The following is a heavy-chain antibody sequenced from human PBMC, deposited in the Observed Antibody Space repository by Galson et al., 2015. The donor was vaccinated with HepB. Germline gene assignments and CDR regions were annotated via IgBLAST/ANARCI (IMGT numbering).Heavy chain of an antibody. V-gene: IGHV3-23*01. J-gene: IGHJ4*02. CDR2: ISGSDSP. CDR3: TKGGPLSRETDY. Sequence: SLRLSCAASGFTFGSFSMGWVRQAPGKGLDWVSSISGSDSPYYADSVKGRFTISRDNSKNTLYLQINSLRAEDTAVYYCTKGGPLSRETDYWGQGTLVTVSP. CDR1: GFTFGSFS.